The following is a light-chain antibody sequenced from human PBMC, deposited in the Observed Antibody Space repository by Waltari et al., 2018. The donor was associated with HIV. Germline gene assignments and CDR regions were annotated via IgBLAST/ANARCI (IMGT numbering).Light chain of an antibody. V-gene: IGKV1-9*01. CDR1: EDLNEF. CDR2: AAS. CDR3: QQLNTYPPDT. Sequence: DIQLTQSPSFLSASIGDRVTITCRASEDLNEFLAWYQQKPGVAPKRLINAASTLEDEVPSRFRGSGSGTDFTLTICSLQPEDFATYFCQQLNTYPPDTFGPGTKLEI. J-gene: IGKJ3*01.